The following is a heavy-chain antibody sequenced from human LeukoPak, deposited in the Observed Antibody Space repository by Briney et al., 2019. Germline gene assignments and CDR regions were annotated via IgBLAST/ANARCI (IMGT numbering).Heavy chain of an antibody. CDR3: ARESTNWFDP. J-gene: IGHJ5*02. CDR2: ISYSGGT. Sequence: PSETLXLTCTVSSGSISSYYWSWIRQPPGKGLEWLGYISYSGGTNYNPSLTSRVTISIDTSKNQFSLKLRSVTAADTAAYYCARESTNWFDPWGQGTLVTVSS. CDR1: SGSISSYY. V-gene: IGHV4-59*01.